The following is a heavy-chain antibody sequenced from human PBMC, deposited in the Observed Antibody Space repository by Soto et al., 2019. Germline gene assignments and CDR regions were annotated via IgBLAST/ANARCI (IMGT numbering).Heavy chain of an antibody. V-gene: IGHV3-23*01. CDR1: GFSFSKFA. CDR3: AKQFVDA. Sequence: XGSLRLSCADSGFSFSKFAMNWVRLPPGKGLEWVSGISDSGHNVVYADSVRGRFTISRDNSKSILYLQMDRLTVDDSAVYYCAKQFVDAWGQGSTVTVSS. J-gene: IGHJ6*02. CDR2: ISDSGHNV.